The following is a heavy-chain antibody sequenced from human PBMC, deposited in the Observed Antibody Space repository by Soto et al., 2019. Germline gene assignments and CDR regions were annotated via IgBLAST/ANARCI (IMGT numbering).Heavy chain of an antibody. CDR3: AKELTDY. Sequence: EVQLVESGGGLVQPGRSLRLSCAASGFTFDDYAMHWVRQAPGKGLEWVSGISWDSGSIGDADSVKGRFTISRDNAKNSLYLQMNSLRAEDTALYYCAKELTDYWGQGTLVTVSS. J-gene: IGHJ4*02. CDR2: ISWDSGSI. V-gene: IGHV3-9*01. CDR1: GFTFDDYA.